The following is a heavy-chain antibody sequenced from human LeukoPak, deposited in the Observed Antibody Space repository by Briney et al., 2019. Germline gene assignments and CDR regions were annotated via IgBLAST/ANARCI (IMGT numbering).Heavy chain of an antibody. CDR1: GGSLNNDNW. CDR2: IYHNGTP. D-gene: IGHD2/OR15-2a*01. V-gene: IGHV4/OR15-8*01. Sequence: SETLSLTCAVSGGSLNNDNWWRWVRPSPREGLEGIGEIYHNGTPHYNPSLKSRLTISADTFKNHVCLQLTSVAAAGEAGYYCSTSLRQRCVGVEGYKYGMDVGGEGTTLIVPS. J-gene: IGHJ6*04. CDR3: STSLRQRCVGVEGYKYGMDV.